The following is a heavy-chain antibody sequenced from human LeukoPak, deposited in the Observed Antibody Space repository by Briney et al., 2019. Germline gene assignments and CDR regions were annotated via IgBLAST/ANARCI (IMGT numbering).Heavy chain of an antibody. Sequence: ASVKVSCKAFGYTFTSYGISWVRQAPGQGLEWMGWISAYNGNTNYAQKLQGRVTMTTDTSTSTAYMELRSLRSDDTAVYYCARDKARITIFGVANPVDYWGQGTLVTVSS. CDR1: GYTFTSYG. J-gene: IGHJ4*02. V-gene: IGHV1-18*01. CDR2: ISAYNGNT. CDR3: ARDKARITIFGVANPVDY. D-gene: IGHD3-3*01.